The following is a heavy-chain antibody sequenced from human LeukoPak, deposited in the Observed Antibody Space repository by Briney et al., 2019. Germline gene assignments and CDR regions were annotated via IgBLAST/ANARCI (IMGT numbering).Heavy chain of an antibody. CDR1: GFTFSSYA. CDR2: ISGSGGST. V-gene: IGHV3-23*01. J-gene: IGHJ6*02. Sequence: GGSLRLSCAASGFTFSSYAMSWVRQAPGKGLEWVSAISGSGGSTYYADSVKGRFTISRDNSKNTLYLQMNSLRAEDTAVYYCAPRSTARDYYYGMDVWGQGTLVTVPS. CDR3: APRSTARDYYYGMDV.